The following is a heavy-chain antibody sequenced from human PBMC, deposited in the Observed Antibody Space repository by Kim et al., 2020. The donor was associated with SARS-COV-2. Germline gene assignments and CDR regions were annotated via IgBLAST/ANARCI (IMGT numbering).Heavy chain of an antibody. V-gene: IGHV3-33*05. CDR3: ARDLSYYYGSGSYY. Sequence: GGSLRLSCAASGFTFSSYGMHWVRQAPGKGLEWVAVISYDGSNKYYADSVKGRFTISRDNSKNTLYLQMNSLRAEDTAVYYCARDLSYYYGSGSYYWGQGTLVTVSS. J-gene: IGHJ4*02. D-gene: IGHD3-10*01. CDR1: GFTFSSYG. CDR2: ISYDGSNK.